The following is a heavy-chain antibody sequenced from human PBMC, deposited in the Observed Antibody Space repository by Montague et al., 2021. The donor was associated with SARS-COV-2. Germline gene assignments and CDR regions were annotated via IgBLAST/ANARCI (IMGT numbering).Heavy chain of an antibody. V-gene: IGHV6-1*01. Sequence: CAISGDSVSRHIAAWNWITQSLQRGLEWLGRTHYRSKWYNDYAVSVRSRITISPDTSKNQFSLQLNSVTPEDTAVYYCTQERGPGRTTWRYFDYWGQGTLVTVSS. CDR2: THYRSKWYN. CDR1: GDSVSRHIAA. D-gene: IGHD1-1*01. CDR3: TQERGPGRTTWRYFDY. J-gene: IGHJ4*02.